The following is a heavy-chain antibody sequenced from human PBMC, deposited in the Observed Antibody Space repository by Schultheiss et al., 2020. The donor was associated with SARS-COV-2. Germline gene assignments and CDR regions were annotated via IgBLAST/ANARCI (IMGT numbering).Heavy chain of an antibody. CDR2: IYYSGST. D-gene: IGHD1-26*01. CDR1: GGSISSYY. Sequence: SETLSLTCTVSGGSISSYYWSWIRQPPGKGLEWIGYIYYSGSTNYNPSLKSRVTISVDTSKNQFSLKLSSVTAADTAIYYCARGWFPEATSFAFDSWGRGTLVTVSS. CDR3: ARGWFPEATSFAFDS. J-gene: IGHJ4*02. V-gene: IGHV4-59*12.